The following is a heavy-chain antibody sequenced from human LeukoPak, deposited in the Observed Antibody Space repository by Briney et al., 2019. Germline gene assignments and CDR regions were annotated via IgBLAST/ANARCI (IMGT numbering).Heavy chain of an antibody. CDR1: GGSISSYY. CDR3: ARVYDSSGYYPYYFDH. V-gene: IGHV4-59*01. D-gene: IGHD3-22*01. CDR2: IYYSGST. Sequence: SETLSLTCTVSGGSISSYYWSWIRQPPGKGLEWIGYIYYSGSTNYNPSLKSRVTISVDTSKNQFSLKLSSVTAADTAVYYCARVYDSSGYYPYYFDHWGQGTLVTVSS. J-gene: IGHJ4*02.